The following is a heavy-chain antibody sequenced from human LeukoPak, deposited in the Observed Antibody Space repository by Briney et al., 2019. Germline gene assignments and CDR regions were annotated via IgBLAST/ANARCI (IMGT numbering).Heavy chain of an antibody. J-gene: IGHJ4*02. CDR1: GFTFSKAW. CDR2: IKSELDGGTT. Sequence: GGSLRLSCTASGFTFSKAWMTWVRQAPGKGLELVGRIKSELDGGTTDYAAPLKGRFTLSRDDSKNTVYLQMNSLRTEDTAVYFCTTRSNISMNRSDYWGQGTLVTVSS. V-gene: IGHV3-15*01. D-gene: IGHD2-8*01. CDR3: TTRSNISMNRSDY.